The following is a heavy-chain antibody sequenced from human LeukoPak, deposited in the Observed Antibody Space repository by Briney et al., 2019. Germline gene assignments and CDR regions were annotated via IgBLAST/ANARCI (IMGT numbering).Heavy chain of an antibody. CDR3: TTGYDILTGYCFDY. V-gene: IGHV1-2*02. Sequence: ASVKVSCRASGYTFTGYYMHWVRQAPGQGLEWMGWINPNSGGTNYAQKFQGRVTMTRDTSISTAYMELSRLRSDDTAVYYWTTGYDILTGYCFDYWGQGTLVTVSS. J-gene: IGHJ4*02. D-gene: IGHD3-9*01. CDR2: INPNSGGT. CDR1: GYTFTGYY.